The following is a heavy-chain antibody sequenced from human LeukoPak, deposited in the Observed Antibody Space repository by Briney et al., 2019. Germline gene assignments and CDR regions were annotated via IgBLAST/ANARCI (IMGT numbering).Heavy chain of an antibody. J-gene: IGHJ5*02. CDR2: ISHNGDRI. CDR3: TKDSVAAAGTAWFDP. Sequence: GGSLRLSCAASGYTFSNYAMTWVRQAPGKRLEWVSGISHNGDRIYYADSMKGRFTISRDNSKNTLYLQMNSLRPEDTALYYCTKDSVAAAGTAWFDPWGQGTLVTVSS. V-gene: IGHV3-23*01. CDR1: GYTFSNYA. D-gene: IGHD6-13*01.